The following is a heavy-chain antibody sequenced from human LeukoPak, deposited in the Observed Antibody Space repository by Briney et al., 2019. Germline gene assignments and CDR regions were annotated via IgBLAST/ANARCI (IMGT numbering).Heavy chain of an antibody. J-gene: IGHJ4*02. CDR1: GGSISSSSYY. CDR3: ARVNREMATITP. Sequence: SETLSLTCTVSGGSISSSSYYWGWIRQPPGKGLEWIGSIHYSGSTYYNPSLKSRVTISLDTSKNQFSLKLSSVTAADTAVYYCARVNREMATITPWGQGTLVTVSS. CDR2: IHYSGST. V-gene: IGHV4-39*01. D-gene: IGHD5-24*01.